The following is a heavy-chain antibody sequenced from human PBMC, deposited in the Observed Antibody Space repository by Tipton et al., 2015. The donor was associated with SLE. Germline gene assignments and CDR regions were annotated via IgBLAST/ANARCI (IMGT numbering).Heavy chain of an antibody. CDR1: GFTFRSYS. V-gene: IGHV3-21*01. CDR2: ISSSSSYI. D-gene: IGHD2-8*01. CDR3: ARDLSRAIVLMVYAPHPYYYGMDV. J-gene: IGHJ6*02. Sequence: SLRLSCAASGFTFRSYSMNWVRQAPGKGLEWVSSISSSSSYIYYADSVKGRFTNSRDNAKNSPYLQMNSLRAEDTAVYYCARDLSRAIVLMVYAPHPYYYGMDVWGQGTTVTVSS.